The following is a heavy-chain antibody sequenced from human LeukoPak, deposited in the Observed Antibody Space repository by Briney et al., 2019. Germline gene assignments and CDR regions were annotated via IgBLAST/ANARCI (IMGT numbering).Heavy chain of an antibody. V-gene: IGHV3-30-3*01. CDR1: GFTFSSYA. CDR2: ISYDGSNK. J-gene: IGHJ6*02. D-gene: IGHD3-3*01. CDR3: ARTPTIFGVVSAMDV. Sequence: GGSLRLSCAASGFTFSSYAMHWVRQAPGKGLEWVAVISYDGSNKYYADSVKGRFTISRDNSKNTLYLQMNRLRAEDTAVYYCARTPTIFGVVSAMDVWGQGTTVTVSS.